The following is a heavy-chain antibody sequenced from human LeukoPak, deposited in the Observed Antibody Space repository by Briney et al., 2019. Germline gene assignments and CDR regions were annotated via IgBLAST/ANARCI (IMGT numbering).Heavy chain of an antibody. CDR1: GGTFSSYA. CDR2: INAGNGNT. J-gene: IGHJ4*02. CDR3: ARGGDYYDSSLKDY. V-gene: IGHV1-3*01. D-gene: IGHD3-22*01. Sequence: GASVKVSCKASGGTFSSYAISWVRQAPGQGLEWMGGINAGNGNTKYSQKFQGRVTITRDTSASTAYMELSSLRSEDTAVYYCARGGDYYDSSLKDYWGQGTLVTVSS.